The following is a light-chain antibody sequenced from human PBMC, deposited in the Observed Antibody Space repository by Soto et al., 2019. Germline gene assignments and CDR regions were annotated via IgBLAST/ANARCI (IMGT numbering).Light chain of an antibody. J-gene: IGLJ1*01. CDR3: SSFTSTTTLYV. Sequence: QSALTQPASVSGSPGQSITISCTGTSSDIGCYNYVSWYQQHPGKVPKLIIFEVTTRPSGVSNRFSGSKSGNTASLTISGLQADDEADYYCSSFTSTTTLYVFGTGTKVTVL. CDR2: EVT. V-gene: IGLV2-14*01. CDR1: SSDIGCYNY.